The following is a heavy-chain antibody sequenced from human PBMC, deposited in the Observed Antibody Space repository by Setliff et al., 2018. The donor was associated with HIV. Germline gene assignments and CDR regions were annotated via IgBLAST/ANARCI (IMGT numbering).Heavy chain of an antibody. Sequence: ASVKVSCKASGYTFTSYYIHWVRQAPGQGLEWMGVIHPSGGSTSYAQSFQDRVTMTRDNAKKSLYLQMNSLRAEDTAVYYCARGEPTILVVPAAFFDYWGQGTLVTVSS. CDR1: GYTFTSYY. CDR2: IHPSGGST. D-gene: IGHD2-2*01. J-gene: IGHJ4*02. V-gene: IGHV1-46*01. CDR3: ARGEPTILVVPAAFFDY.